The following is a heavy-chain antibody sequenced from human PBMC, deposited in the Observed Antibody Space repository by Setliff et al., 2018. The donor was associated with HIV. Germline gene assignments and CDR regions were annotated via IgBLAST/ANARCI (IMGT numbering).Heavy chain of an antibody. D-gene: IGHD5-12*01. CDR1: GFTFSTYA. CDR3: AKDPRAAVATICDY. J-gene: IGHJ4*02. V-gene: IGHV3-64*04. CDR2: ITANGGEIM. Sequence: GSLRLSCAASGFTFSTYAMHWVRQAPGKGLEYVSAITANGGEIMFYADSVKGRFTISRDNSKNTLYLQMNSLRAEDTAVYYCAKDPRAAVATICDYWGQGTLVTVSS.